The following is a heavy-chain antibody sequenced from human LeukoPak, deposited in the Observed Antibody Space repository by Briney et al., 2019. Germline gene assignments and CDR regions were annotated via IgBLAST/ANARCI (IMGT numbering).Heavy chain of an antibody. V-gene: IGHV5-51*01. CDR3: ARHSDGADGYNSLGHAFDI. CDR2: IYPGDSDT. J-gene: IGHJ3*02. D-gene: IGHD5-24*01. Sequence: GESLKISCKGSGYSFTSYWIGWVRQMPGKGLEWMGIIYPGDSDTRYSPSFQGQVTISADKSISTAYLQWGSLKASDTAMYYCARHSDGADGYNSLGHAFDIWGQGTMVTVSS. CDR1: GYSFTSYW.